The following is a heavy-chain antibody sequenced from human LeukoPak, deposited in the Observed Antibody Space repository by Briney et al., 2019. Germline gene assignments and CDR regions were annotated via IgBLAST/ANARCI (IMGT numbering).Heavy chain of an antibody. CDR2: IWYDGSNK. J-gene: IGHJ3*02. Sequence: GGSLRLSCAASGFTFSSYGMHWVRQAPGKGLEWVAVIWYDGSNKYYADSVKGRFTISRDNSKNTLYLQMNSLRAEDTAVYYCARDRYCGGDCYSGAFDIWGQGTMVTVSS. V-gene: IGHV3-33*01. CDR3: ARDRYCGGDCYSGAFDI. CDR1: GFTFSSYG. D-gene: IGHD2-21*02.